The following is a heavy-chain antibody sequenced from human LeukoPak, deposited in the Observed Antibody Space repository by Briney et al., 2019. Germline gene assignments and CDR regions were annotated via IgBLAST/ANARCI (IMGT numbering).Heavy chain of an antibody. CDR3: AKDQTPYGSGSYSPIDY. Sequence: GGSLRLSCAASGFTFSSYVMTWVRQAPGKGLEWVSASSGSGGRTYYADSVKGRFTISRDNSKNTLYLQMNSLRAEDTAVYYCAKDQTPYGSGSYSPIDYWGQGTLVTVSS. D-gene: IGHD3-10*01. V-gene: IGHV3-23*01. CDR1: GFTFSSYV. CDR2: SSGSGGRT. J-gene: IGHJ4*02.